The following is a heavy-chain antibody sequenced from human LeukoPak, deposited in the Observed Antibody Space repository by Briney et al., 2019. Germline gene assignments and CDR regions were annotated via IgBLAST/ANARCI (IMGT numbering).Heavy chain of an antibody. Sequence: SETLSLTCTVSGGSISSFYWSWIRQPAGKGLEWIGRIYTSGSTNYNPSLRSRVTMSVDTSKNQFSLKLSSVTAADTAVYYCARGSIVGPTADYWGQGTLVTVSS. CDR1: GGSISSFY. V-gene: IGHV4-4*07. CDR2: IYTSGST. CDR3: ARGSIVGPTADY. D-gene: IGHD1-26*01. J-gene: IGHJ4*02.